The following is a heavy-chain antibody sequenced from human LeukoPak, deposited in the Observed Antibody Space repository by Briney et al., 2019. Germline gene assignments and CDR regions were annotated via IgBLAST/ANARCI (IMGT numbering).Heavy chain of an antibody. CDR3: ARDRPVVGAIDF. Sequence: DPGGSLRLSCGASGFNFRNYAMIWVRQAPGKRLEWISFISGDSSTIFLADSVKGRFTTSRDNAQNSRYLQMNSLRAEDTAIYYCARDRPVVGAIDFWGQGTLVTVSS. CDR1: GFNFRNYA. D-gene: IGHD1-26*01. CDR2: ISGDSSTI. V-gene: IGHV3-48*04. J-gene: IGHJ4*02.